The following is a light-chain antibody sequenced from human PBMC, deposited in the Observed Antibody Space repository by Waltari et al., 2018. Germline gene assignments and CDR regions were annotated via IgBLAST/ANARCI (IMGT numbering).Light chain of an antibody. CDR2: GTA. V-gene: IGKV1-12*01. J-gene: IGKJ3*01. Sequence: WRARQGIGNRLAWYQQKPGKAPNLLIYGTASLQTGVPSRFSGSGSGTEFTLTISSLQADDVGTYCCQQGNSFPITFGPGTKVEIK. CDR3: QQGNSFPIT. CDR1: QGIGNR.